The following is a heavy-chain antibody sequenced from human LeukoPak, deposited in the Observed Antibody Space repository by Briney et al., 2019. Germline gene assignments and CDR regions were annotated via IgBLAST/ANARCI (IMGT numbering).Heavy chain of an antibody. J-gene: IGHJ4*02. V-gene: IGHV4-39*07. Sequence: PSETLSLTCSVSGGSMSRSSFYWGWIRQSPGKGLEWIGSVYYSGSTYYNPSLKSRVTISVDTSKNQFSLKLSSVTAADTAVYYCARVAANMHPLWFGELLATDWGQGTLVTVSS. CDR2: VYYSGST. CDR3: ARVAANMHPLWFGELLATD. D-gene: IGHD3-10*01. CDR1: GGSMSRSSFY.